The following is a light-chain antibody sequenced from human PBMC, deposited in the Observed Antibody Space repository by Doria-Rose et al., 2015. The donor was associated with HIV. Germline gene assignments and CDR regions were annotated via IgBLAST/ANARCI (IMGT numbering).Light chain of an antibody. V-gene: IGKV3-20*01. CDR1: QSFSSTY. Sequence: TQSPGTLSLSPGARATLSCRASQSFSSTYLAWYQQKPGQAPSLLIYDGSTRATGIPDRFSASGSRTDFTLTINRLEPEDFALYYCHQYGTSWTFGQGTKVEI. J-gene: IGKJ1*01. CDR3: HQYGTSWT. CDR2: DGS.